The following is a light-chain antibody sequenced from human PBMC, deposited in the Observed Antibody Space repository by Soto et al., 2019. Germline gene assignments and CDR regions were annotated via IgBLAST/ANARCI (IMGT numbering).Light chain of an antibody. Sequence: EIVMTQSPATLSVSPGERATLSCRASRSVDSNLAWYQQKPGQAPRLLIYRASTRATGIPARFSGSGSGTEFTLTISSLQSEDFAVYFCQQYINWPSFGPGTKVDIK. J-gene: IGKJ3*01. V-gene: IGKV3-15*01. CDR2: RAS. CDR3: QQYINWPS. CDR1: RSVDSN.